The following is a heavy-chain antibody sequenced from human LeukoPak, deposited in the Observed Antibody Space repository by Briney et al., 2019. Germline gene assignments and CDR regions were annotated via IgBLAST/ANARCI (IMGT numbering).Heavy chain of an antibody. Sequence: SGGSLRLSCAASGFTFDDYAMHRVRQAPGKGLEWVSLISGDGSSTYYADSVKGRFTISRDNSRNALYLQMNSLRTEDTALYYCAKDKQYGAIDYWGQGTLVTVSS. J-gene: IGHJ4*02. CDR2: ISGDGSST. CDR3: AKDKQYGAIDY. D-gene: IGHD4-11*01. CDR1: GFTFDDYA. V-gene: IGHV3-43*02.